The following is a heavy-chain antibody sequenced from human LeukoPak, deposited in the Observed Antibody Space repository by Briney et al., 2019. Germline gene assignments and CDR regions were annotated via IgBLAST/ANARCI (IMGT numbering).Heavy chain of an antibody. CDR2: INPNSGGT. CDR1: GYTFTGYY. Sequence: GASVKVSCKASGYTFTGYYMHWVRQAPRQGLEWMGWINPNSGGTNYAQKFQGRVAMTRDTSIPTVYMELNRLRSDDTAVYYCARDRLGGTNWFDPWGQGTLVTVSS. J-gene: IGHJ5*02. D-gene: IGHD3-9*01. CDR3: ARDRLGGTNWFDP. V-gene: IGHV1-2*02.